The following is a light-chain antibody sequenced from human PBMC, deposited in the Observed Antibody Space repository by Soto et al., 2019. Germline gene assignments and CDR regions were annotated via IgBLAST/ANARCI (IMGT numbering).Light chain of an antibody. CDR2: DAS. CDR1: QSISSW. CDR3: QQYNSYVWT. J-gene: IGKJ1*01. Sequence: DLPVTQSPSTLSASVGDRVTITCRASQSISSWLAWYQQKPGKAPKLLIYDASSLEGGVPSRFSGSGSGTEFTLSISSLQPEDFATYYCQQYNSYVWTFGQGTKVEIK. V-gene: IGKV1-5*01.